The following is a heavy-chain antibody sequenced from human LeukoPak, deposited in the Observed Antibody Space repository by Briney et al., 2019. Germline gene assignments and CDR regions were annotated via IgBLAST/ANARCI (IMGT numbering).Heavy chain of an antibody. J-gene: IGHJ4*02. Sequence: PGGSLRLSCAASGFTFSSYSMNWVRQAPGKGLEWVSSISSSSSYIYYADSVKGRFTISRDNAKNSLYLQMNSLRAEDTAVYYCARGGLGVYYYDSSGYDFDYWGQGTLVTVSS. CDR2: ISSSSSYI. D-gene: IGHD3-22*01. CDR3: ARGGLGVYYYDSSGYDFDY. V-gene: IGHV3-21*01. CDR1: GFTFSSYS.